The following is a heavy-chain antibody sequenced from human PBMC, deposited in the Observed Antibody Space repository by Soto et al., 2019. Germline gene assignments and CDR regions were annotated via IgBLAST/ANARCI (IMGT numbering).Heavy chain of an antibody. V-gene: IGHV3-64D*06. CDR1: GFTFSSYA. CDR2: ISSNGGST. D-gene: IGHD1-7*01. Sequence: PGGSLRLSCSASGFTFSSYAMHWVRQAPGKGLEYVSAISSNGGSTYYADSVKGRFTISRDNSKNTLYLQMSSLRAEDTALYYCLNTDTGTIPFPLAFDIWGQGTMVTVSS. CDR3: LNTDTGTIPFPLAFDI. J-gene: IGHJ3*02.